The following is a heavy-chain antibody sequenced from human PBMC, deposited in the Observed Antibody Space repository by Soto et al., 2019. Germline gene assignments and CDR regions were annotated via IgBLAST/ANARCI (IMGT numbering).Heavy chain of an antibody. V-gene: IGHV4-34*01. D-gene: IGHD3-16*02. CDR2: INHSGST. CDR3: ARGSSRRRWFDP. Sequence: PSETLSLTCAVYGGSFSGYSWNWIRQPPGKGLEWIGDINHSGSTNYIPSLKSRVTISLDTSKNQFSLKVRSVTAADTALYYCARGSSRRRWFDPWGQGTLVTVS. CDR1: GGSFSGYS. J-gene: IGHJ5*02.